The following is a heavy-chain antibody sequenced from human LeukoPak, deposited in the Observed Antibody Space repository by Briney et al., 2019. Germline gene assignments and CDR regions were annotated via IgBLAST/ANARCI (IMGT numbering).Heavy chain of an antibody. V-gene: IGHV4-59*01. Sequence: SETLSLTCTVSGGSISSYYWSWIRQPPGKGLEWIWYIYYSGSTNYNHSLKSRVTISVATYKNQFSLKLSYVTAADTAVYYCARENIVVVPAAIVWFDPWGQGTLVTVSS. CDR1: GGSISSYY. D-gene: IGHD2-2*01. CDR3: ARENIVVVPAAIVWFDP. J-gene: IGHJ5*02. CDR2: IYYSGST.